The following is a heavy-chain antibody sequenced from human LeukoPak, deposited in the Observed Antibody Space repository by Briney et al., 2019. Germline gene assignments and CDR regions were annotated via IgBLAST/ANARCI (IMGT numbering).Heavy chain of an antibody. CDR3: ARDRVGYSYGPFDY. CDR2: IIPIFGTA. D-gene: IGHD5-18*01. CDR1: GGTFNIYA. J-gene: IGHJ4*02. Sequence: SVKVSFKASGGTFNIYAISWVRQAPGQGLEWMGGIIPIFGTANYSQKFQGRVTITADKSTSTAYMELSSLRSEDTAVYYCARDRVGYSYGPFDYWGQGTLVTVSS. V-gene: IGHV1-69*06.